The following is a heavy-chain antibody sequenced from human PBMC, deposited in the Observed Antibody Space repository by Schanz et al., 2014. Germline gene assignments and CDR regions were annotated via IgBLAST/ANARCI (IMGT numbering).Heavy chain of an antibody. V-gene: IGHV1-18*01. CDR3: AGTYCSSTSCYTGYYYMDV. Sequence: QVQLVQSGAEVKKPGASVKVSCKASGYTFSSYGITWVRQAPGQGLEWMGWINGYNGHTLYAQKFQGRVTMTTDTSTSTSYMELTSLRSDDTAVYYCAGTYCSSTSCYTGYYYMDVWGKGTTXTVSS. J-gene: IGHJ6*03. D-gene: IGHD2-2*02. CDR2: INGYNGHT. CDR1: GYTFSSYG.